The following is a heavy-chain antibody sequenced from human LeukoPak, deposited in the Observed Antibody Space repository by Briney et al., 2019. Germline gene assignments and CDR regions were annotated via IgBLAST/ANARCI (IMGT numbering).Heavy chain of an antibody. CDR1: GGSISSGHYY. J-gene: IGHJ4*02. CDR3: ARAYDYYGSGSYYNNYFDY. V-gene: IGHV4-61*02. Sequence: SETLSLTCTVSGGSISSGHYYWSWIRQPAGKGLEWIGRVYTSGSTNYNPSLKSRVTISVDTSKNQFSLKLSSVTAADTAVYYCARAYDYYGSGSYYNNYFDYWGQGTLATVSS. D-gene: IGHD3-10*01. CDR2: VYTSGST.